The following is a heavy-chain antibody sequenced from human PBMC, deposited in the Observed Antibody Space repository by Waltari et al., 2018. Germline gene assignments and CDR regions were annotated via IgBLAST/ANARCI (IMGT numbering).Heavy chain of an antibody. V-gene: IGHV4-39*01. CDR3: ARRFLGATDTFDI. D-gene: IGHD1-26*01. Sequence: QLQLQESGPGLVKPSETLSLTCTVSGGSISSSSYYWGWIRQPPGKGLEWIGSIYYSGSTYYHPSLKRRVTISVDTSKNQFSLKLSSVTAADTAVYYCARRFLGATDTFDIWGQGTMVTVSS. CDR2: IYYSGST. J-gene: IGHJ3*02. CDR1: GGSISSSSYY.